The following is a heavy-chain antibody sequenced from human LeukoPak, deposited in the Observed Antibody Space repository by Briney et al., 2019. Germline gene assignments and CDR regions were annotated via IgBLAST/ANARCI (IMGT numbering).Heavy chain of an antibody. CDR2: ISSSSSYI. CDR1: GLTFSSYS. CDR3: ARGLYSGSYLDY. Sequence: GGSLRLSCAASGLTFSSYSMNWVRQAPGKGLEWVSSISSSSSYIYYADSVKGRFTISRDNAKNSLYLQMNSLRAEDTAVYYCARGLYSGSYLDYWGQGTLVTVSS. D-gene: IGHD1-26*01. V-gene: IGHV3-21*01. J-gene: IGHJ4*02.